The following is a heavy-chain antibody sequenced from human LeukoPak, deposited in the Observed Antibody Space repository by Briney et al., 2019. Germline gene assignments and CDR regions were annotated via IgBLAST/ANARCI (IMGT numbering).Heavy chain of an antibody. CDR1: GGSISSYY. J-gene: IGHJ4*02. D-gene: IGHD6-19*01. CDR3: ARGTDSSGWYGVSFDY. CDR2: IYYSGST. V-gene: IGHV4-59*01. Sequence: PSETLSLTCTVSGGSISSYYWSWIRQPPGKGLEWIGYIYYSGSTNYNPSLKSRVTISVDTSKNQSSLKLSSVTAADTAVYYCARGTDSSGWYGVSFDYWGQGTLVTVSS.